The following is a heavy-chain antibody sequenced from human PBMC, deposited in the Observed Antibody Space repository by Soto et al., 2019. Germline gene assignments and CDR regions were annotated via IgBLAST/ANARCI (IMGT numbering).Heavy chain of an antibody. CDR1: GFTVSSNY. CDR2: ISGSGGST. CDR3: AKEGSSRGGAFDI. J-gene: IGHJ3*02. V-gene: IGHV3-23*01. Sequence: LRLSCAASGFTVSSNYMSWVRQAPGKGLEWVSAISGSGGSTYYADSVKGRFTISRDNSKNTLYLQMNSLRAEDTAVYYCAKEGSSRGGAFDIWGKGTMVTV. D-gene: IGHD6-13*01.